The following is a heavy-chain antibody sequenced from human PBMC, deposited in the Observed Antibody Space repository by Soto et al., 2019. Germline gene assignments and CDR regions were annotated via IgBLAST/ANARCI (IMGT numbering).Heavy chain of an antibody. Sequence: ASVKVSCKASGGTFSSYSISWVLQAPGQGLEWMGGIIPIFGTANYAQKFQGRVTITADESTSTAYMELSSLRSEDTAVYYCARDSTRPYSSGYSYYFDYWGQGTLVTVSS. J-gene: IGHJ4*02. CDR3: ARDSTRPYSSGYSYYFDY. V-gene: IGHV1-69*13. CDR1: GGTFSSYS. D-gene: IGHD3-22*01. CDR2: IIPIFGTA.